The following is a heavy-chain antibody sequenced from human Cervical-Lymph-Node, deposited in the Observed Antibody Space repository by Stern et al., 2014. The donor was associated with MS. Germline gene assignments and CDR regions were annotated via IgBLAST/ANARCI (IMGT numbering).Heavy chain of an antibody. V-gene: IGHV3-48*04. CDR1: GFTFSSYW. Sequence: EVQLVESGGGLVQPGGSLRLSCVASGFTFSSYWMHWVRQPPGKGLEWVSYISSSGDTIKYAESVKGRFTVSRDNAKNSLSLQMSSLRVEDTAVYYCVRGWEPRQDGPSGHDYDAFDIWGQGTMVTVSS. CDR2: ISSSGDTI. J-gene: IGHJ3*02. D-gene: IGHD5-12*01. CDR3: VRGWEPRQDGPSGHDYDAFDI.